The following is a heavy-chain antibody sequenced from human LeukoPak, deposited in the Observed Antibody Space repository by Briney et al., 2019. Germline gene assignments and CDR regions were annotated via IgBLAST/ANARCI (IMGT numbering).Heavy chain of an antibody. CDR2: INTNTENP. J-gene: IGHJ4*02. D-gene: IGHD2-8*01. Sequence: GASVKVSCKASGYTFTSYAMNWVRQAPGQGLEWMGWINTNTENPTYAQGFTGRFVFSLDTSVSTAYLQISSLKAEDTAVYYCARRVDCTNGVCYTIFDYWGQGTLVTVSS. V-gene: IGHV7-4-1*02. CDR1: GYTFTSYA. CDR3: ARRVDCTNGVCYTIFDY.